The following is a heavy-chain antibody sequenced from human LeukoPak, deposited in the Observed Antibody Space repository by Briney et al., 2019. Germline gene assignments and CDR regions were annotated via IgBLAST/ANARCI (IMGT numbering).Heavy chain of an antibody. Sequence: KASETLSLTCTVSGGSISSGGHYWSWIRQHPGRGLEWIGYIYFSGSTYYNPSLKSRVTISLDTSKNQFSLKLNPVTAADTAIYYCARNILGSDTFDIWGQGTLVTVSS. CDR1: GGSISSGGHY. V-gene: IGHV4-31*03. CDR2: IYFSGST. D-gene: IGHD7-27*01. CDR3: ARNILGSDTFDI. J-gene: IGHJ3*02.